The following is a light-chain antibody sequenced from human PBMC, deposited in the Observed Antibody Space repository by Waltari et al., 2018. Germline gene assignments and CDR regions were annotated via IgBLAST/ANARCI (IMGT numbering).Light chain of an antibody. J-gene: IGKJ1*01. CDR2: KAS. CDR1: QNINSR. V-gene: IGKV1-5*03. Sequence: DIQMTQSPSTLSASVGDRVTITCRTSQNINSRLAWCQQKPGKAPKLMIYKASSLESGVPSRFSGSGSGTEFTLTITSLQPDDFATYFCQHYNNYSPWTFGQGTKVEVK. CDR3: QHYNNYSPWT.